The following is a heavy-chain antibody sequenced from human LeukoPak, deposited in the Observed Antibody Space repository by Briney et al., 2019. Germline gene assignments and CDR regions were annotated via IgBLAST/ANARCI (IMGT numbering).Heavy chain of an antibody. CDR2: IYYSGST. D-gene: IGHD6-13*01. J-gene: IGHJ4*02. Sequence: SETLSLTCTVSGGSISSSSYYWGWIRQPPGKGLEWIGTIYYSGSTYYNPSLKSRVTISVDTSKNQFSLKLSSVTAADTAVYYCASSPGYSSSWLGSDYWGQGTLVTVSS. V-gene: IGHV4-39*01. CDR1: GGSISSSSYY. CDR3: ASSPGYSSSWLGSDY.